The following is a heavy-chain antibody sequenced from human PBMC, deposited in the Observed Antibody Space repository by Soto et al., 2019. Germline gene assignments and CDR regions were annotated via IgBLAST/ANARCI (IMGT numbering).Heavy chain of an antibody. V-gene: IGHV4-59*12. CDR1: GASISNSY. D-gene: IGHD6-19*01. J-gene: IGHJ4*02. Sequence: SSETLSLTCTVSGASISNSYWSWIRQPPGKRLEWIGHIYYSGTTNYNPSLESRVTISVHTSNNQFSLELSSVTAADTAVYYCARGLITGSHYSGGWYYFDSWGQGTQVTVSS. CDR3: ARGLITGSHYSGGWYYFDS. CDR2: IYYSGTT.